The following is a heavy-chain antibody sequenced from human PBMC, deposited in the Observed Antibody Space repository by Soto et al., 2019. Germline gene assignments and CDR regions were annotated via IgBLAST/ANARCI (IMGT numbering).Heavy chain of an antibody. V-gene: IGHV6-1*01. CDR2: TYYRSTWYD. CDR3: ARGTTVLPLDY. CDR1: GDSVSSNSVA. Sequence: SQTLSLTCAISGDSVSSNSVAWNWIRQSPSRGLEWLGRTYYRSTWYDDYAMSVTGRITISPDTSKNQFSLQLNSVTPEVTAVYYCARGTTVLPLDYWGQGTLVTVSS. J-gene: IGHJ4*02. D-gene: IGHD4-17*01.